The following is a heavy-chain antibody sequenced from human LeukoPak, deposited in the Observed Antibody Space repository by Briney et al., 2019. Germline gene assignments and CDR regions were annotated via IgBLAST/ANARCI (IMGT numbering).Heavy chain of an antibody. V-gene: IGHV6-1*01. CDR1: GDSVSSKNGA. CDR2: TYYRSKWYN. J-gene: IGHJ4*02. D-gene: IGHD6-19*01. Sequence: SQTLSLTCAVSGDSVSSKNGAWNWIRQSPSRGLEWLGRTYYRSKWYNDYAESMEGRMTISQDTSKNQCSLHLNSVTLDDTAVYDCARDFGTTGWHTFDFWGQGTLVTVSS. CDR3: ARDFGTTGWHTFDF.